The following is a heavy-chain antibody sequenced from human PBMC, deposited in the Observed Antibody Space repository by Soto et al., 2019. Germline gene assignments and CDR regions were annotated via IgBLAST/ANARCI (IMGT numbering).Heavy chain of an antibody. V-gene: IGHV4-34*01. CDR1: GGSFSGYY. J-gene: IGHJ4*02. CDR3: AGFYDYVWGSYRFGPLNDY. Sequence: KPSETLSLTCAVYGGSFSGYYWSWIRQPPGKGLEWIGEINHSGSTNYNPSLKSRVTISVDTSKNQFSLKLSSVTAADTAVYYCAGFYDYVWGSYRFGPLNDYWGQGTLVTVSS. CDR2: INHSGST. D-gene: IGHD3-16*02.